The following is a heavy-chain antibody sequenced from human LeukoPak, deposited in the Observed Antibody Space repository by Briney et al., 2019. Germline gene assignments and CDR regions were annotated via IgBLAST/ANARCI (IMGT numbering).Heavy chain of an antibody. V-gene: IGHV4-28*01. CDR2: IYYSGST. CDR1: GYSISSSNW. Sequence: SETLSLTCAVSGYSISSSNWWGWIRQPPGKGLEWIGYIYYSGSTYYNPSLKSRVTMSVDTFKNQFSLKLSSVTAVDTAVYYCARYRGPIDAFDIWGQGTMVTVSS. CDR3: ARYRGPIDAFDI. J-gene: IGHJ3*02.